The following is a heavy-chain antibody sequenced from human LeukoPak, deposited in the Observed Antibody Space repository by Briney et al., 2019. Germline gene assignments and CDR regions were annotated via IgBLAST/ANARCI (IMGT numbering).Heavy chain of an antibody. Sequence: GGSLRLSCAASGLTFSTYWMHWVRQAPGKGLAWVARINPDGSIRTYANSVQGRVTISRDTAKDTLFLQMNSLRAEDTAVYYCAREARVGGALQYWGQGTPVTVSS. D-gene: IGHD1-26*01. J-gene: IGHJ4*02. V-gene: IGHV3-74*03. CDR2: INPDGSIR. CDR3: AREARVGGALQY. CDR1: GLTFSTYW.